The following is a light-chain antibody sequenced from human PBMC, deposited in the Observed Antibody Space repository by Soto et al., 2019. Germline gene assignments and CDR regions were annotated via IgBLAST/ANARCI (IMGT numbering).Light chain of an antibody. CDR2: KIS. CDR3: MQLTDFPRT. V-gene: IGKV2-24*01. CDR1: QSLLHRNGNTY. Sequence: DIVMTQTPLSSVVTLGQPASISCRSSQSLLHRNGNTYLTWLHQRPGQPPRLLISKISNRFSGVXDRXSGSGAGTEFTLKIDRVEAEDVGIYYCMQLTDFPRTFGQGTKLEVK. J-gene: IGKJ1*01.